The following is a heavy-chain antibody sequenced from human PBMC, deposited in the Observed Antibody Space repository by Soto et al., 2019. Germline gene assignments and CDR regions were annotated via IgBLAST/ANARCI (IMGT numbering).Heavy chain of an antibody. CDR1: GYSFTNFW. D-gene: IGHD6-19*01. J-gene: IGHJ4*02. CDR3: ATQHPLDSSGWYN. CDR2: IYPGDPET. V-gene: IGHV5-51*01. Sequence: PGESLKISCKASGYSFTNFWLGWVRQMPGKGLEWLGIIYPGDPETRYSPSFQGQVTISADRSISTAYLQWSSLKASDTAIYYCATQHPLDSSGWYNWGQGTLVTVSS.